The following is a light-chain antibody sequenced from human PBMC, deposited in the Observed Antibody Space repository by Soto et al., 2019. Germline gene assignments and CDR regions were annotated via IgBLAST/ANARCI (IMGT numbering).Light chain of an antibody. Sequence: DIQLTQSPSFLSASVGDRVTLTCRASQGISSYLAWYQQKPGKAPKLLIYAASTLQSGVPSRFRGSGSGTECTLTISRLQPEDFATYYCQQLNSYPWTFGQGTKVDI. CDR3: QQLNSYPWT. J-gene: IGKJ1*01. CDR1: QGISSY. CDR2: AAS. V-gene: IGKV1-9*01.